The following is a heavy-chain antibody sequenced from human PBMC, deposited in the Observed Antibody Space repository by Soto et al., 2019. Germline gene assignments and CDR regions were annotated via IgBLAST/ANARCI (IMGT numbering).Heavy chain of an antibody. V-gene: IGHV3-30*18. D-gene: IGHD3-22*01. J-gene: IGHJ6*02. CDR1: GFTFSSYD. Sequence: GGSLRLSCAASGFTFSSYDMHWVRQAPGKGLECVAVISYDGSNKYYADSVKGRFTISRDNSKNTLYLQMNSLRAEDTAVYYCAKDRIYEGAYGMDVWGQGTTVTVSS. CDR2: ISYDGSNK. CDR3: AKDRIYEGAYGMDV.